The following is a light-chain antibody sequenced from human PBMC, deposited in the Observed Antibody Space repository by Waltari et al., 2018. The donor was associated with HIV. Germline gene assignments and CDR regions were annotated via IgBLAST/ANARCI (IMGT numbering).Light chain of an antibody. J-gene: IGLJ2*01. Sequence: QSALTQPPSASGTPGQRVTISCSGSSSNVGRNAVYWYQKFPGSAPQLVIYRDNQRPPGVSARVSGSKSGAAASLAISGLRSEDEADFYCSTWDDSLKDVLFGGGTKLTVL. CDR1: SSNVGRNA. CDR3: STWDDSLKDVL. CDR2: RDN. V-gene: IGLV1-47*01.